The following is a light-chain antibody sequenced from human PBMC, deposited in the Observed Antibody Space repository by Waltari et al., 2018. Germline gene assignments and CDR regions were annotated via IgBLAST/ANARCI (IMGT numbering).Light chain of an antibody. CDR3: AAWDDSLSGPLYV. CDR1: DSNIGTHY. Sequence: QSVLTQPPSASGTPGQRVTISCSGTDSNIGTHYVYWSQQLPGTTPKLLIYRHNQRPSGVPDRFSGSTSGTSASLAISGLRSEDEGDYYCAAWDDSLSGPLYVFGTGTKVTVL. CDR2: RHN. J-gene: IGLJ1*01. V-gene: IGLV1-47*01.